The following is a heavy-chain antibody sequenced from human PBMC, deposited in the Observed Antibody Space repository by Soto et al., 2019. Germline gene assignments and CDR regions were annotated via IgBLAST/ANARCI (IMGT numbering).Heavy chain of an antibody. CDR2: IYHSGTT. Sequence: WETLSLTCAVSCFSISSGYFCGWIRQPPGKGPEWLGSIYHSGTTYYNPSVKGRVTISVGTSKNQFSLKMSSVTAADTAVYYCARDSSGYYWFDPWGQGPLVTVS. V-gene: IGHV4-38-2*02. CDR1: CFSISSGYF. J-gene: IGHJ5*02. CDR3: ARDSSGYYWFDP. D-gene: IGHD3-22*01.